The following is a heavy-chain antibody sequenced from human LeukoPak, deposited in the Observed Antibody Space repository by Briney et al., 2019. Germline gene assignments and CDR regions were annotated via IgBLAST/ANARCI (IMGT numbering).Heavy chain of an antibody. CDR3: ARAKVSDY. D-gene: IGHD1-14*01. CDR1: GFIFSNYW. Sequence: GGPLRLSCAASGFIFSNYWMSWVRQAPGKGLEWVANIKQDGSEKFYVDSVKGRFTISRDNAKNSLYLQMNSLRAEDTAVYYCARAKVSDYWGQGTLVTVSS. CDR2: IKQDGSEK. J-gene: IGHJ4*02. V-gene: IGHV3-7*01.